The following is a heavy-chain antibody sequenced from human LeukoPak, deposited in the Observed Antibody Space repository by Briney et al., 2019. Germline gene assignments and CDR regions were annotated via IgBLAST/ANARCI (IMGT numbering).Heavy chain of an antibody. CDR1: GFTFSGSA. D-gene: IGHD6-19*01. CDR2: IRSKGNSYAT. J-gene: IGHJ3*02. Sequence: GGSLRLSCAASGFTFSGSAMHWVRQASGKGLEWVGRIRSKGNSYATAYAASVKGRFTISRDDSKNTAYLQMNSLKTEDTAVYYCAKDRLGAVAGTAYDAFDIWGQGTMITVSS. V-gene: IGHV3-73*01. CDR3: AKDRLGAVAGTAYDAFDI.